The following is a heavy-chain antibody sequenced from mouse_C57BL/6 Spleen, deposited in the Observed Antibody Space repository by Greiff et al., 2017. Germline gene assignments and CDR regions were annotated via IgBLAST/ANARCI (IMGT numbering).Heavy chain of an antibody. CDR3: ARDDYYSYWYFDV. V-gene: IGHV5-16*01. D-gene: IGHD1-1*01. Sequence: EVKLVESEGGLVQPGSSMKLSCTASGFTFSDYYMAWVRQVPEKGLEWVANINYDGSSTYYLASLKSRFIISRDNAKNMLYLQMSSLKSEDTATYYCARDDYYSYWYFDVWGTGTTVTVSS. CDR1: GFTFSDYY. J-gene: IGHJ1*03. CDR2: INYDGSST.